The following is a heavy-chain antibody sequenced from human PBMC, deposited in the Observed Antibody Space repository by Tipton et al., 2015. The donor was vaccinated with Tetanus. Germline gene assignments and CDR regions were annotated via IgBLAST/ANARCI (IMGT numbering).Heavy chain of an antibody. D-gene: IGHD2/OR15-2a*01. CDR1: GASFSSGVYY. V-gene: IGHV4-30-4*01. CDR2: IYQTGTT. Sequence: TLSLTCTVSGASFSSGVYYWSWIRKPPGKDLEWIGYIYQTGTTYYNPSLKGRVTISMDRSNTQFSLRLDSLTAADTAVYYCARAAGFLGLTHDFWGRGTLVSVSS. CDR3: ARAAGFLGLTHDF. J-gene: IGHJ4*02.